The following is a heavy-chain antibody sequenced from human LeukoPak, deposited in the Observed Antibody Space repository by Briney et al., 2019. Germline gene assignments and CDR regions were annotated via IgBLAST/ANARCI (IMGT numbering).Heavy chain of an antibody. J-gene: IGHJ4*02. CDR3: TRWRSGIPD. D-gene: IGHD3-3*01. CDR2: TKNKADNFAT. Sequence: GGSLRLSCAVSGYIFSDHYIDWVRQAPGKGLGWVGHTKNKADNFATEYAASVKGRFTISRDDSRNSVFLQMNSLKTDDTAVYYCTRWRSGIPDWGQGTLVTVSS. CDR1: GYIFSDHY. V-gene: IGHV3-72*01.